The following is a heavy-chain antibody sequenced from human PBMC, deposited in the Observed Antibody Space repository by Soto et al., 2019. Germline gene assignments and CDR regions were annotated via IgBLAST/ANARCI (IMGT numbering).Heavy chain of an antibody. J-gene: IGHJ3*02. Sequence: EVQLVESGGGLVQPGGSLRLSCAASGFTFSSYWMSWVRQAPGKGLEWVANIKQDGSEKYYVDSVKGRFTISRDNSKNSLYLQMNSLRAEDTAVYYCARHSGGSEAAFDIWGQGTMVTVSS. CDR1: GFTFSSYW. CDR3: ARHSGGSEAAFDI. V-gene: IGHV3-7*01. D-gene: IGHD2-15*01. CDR2: IKQDGSEK.